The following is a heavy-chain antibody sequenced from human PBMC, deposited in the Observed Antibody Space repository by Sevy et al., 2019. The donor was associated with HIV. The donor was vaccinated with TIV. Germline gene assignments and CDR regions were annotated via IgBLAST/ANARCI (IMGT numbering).Heavy chain of an antibody. CDR2: ISSNGGST. CDR3: VKHYSYSSGYYSDY. J-gene: IGHJ4*02. Sequence: GGSLRLSCSASGLTFSSYDMHWVRQAPGKGLGFVSAISSNGGSTYYSDSVKGRFTISRDNSKNTLYLQMSSLRPEDTAVYYCVKHYSYSSGYYSDYWGQGTLVTVSS. CDR1: GLTFSSYD. D-gene: IGHD3-22*01. V-gene: IGHV3-64D*06.